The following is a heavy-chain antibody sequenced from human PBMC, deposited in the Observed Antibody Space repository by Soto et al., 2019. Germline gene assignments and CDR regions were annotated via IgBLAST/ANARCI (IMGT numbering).Heavy chain of an antibody. CDR3: AKVGLFRNGYMGLVRGDY. CDR1: GFTFGSYA. V-gene: IGHV3-23*01. CDR2: ITDGGGSK. J-gene: IGHJ4*02. Sequence: EVQLLESGGGLVQPGGSLRLSCTASGFTFGSYAMSWVRQAPGKGLEWVSGITDGGGSKFYADSVQGRFTISRDNSKNKLNRQMGSLTAEDTAIYYCAKVGLFRNGYMGLVRGDYWGQGTLVTVSA. D-gene: IGHD2-2*02.